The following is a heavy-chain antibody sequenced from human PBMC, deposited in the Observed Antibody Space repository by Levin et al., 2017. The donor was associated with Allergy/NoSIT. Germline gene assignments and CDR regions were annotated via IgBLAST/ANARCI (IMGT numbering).Heavy chain of an antibody. CDR2: ISSSSSTI. V-gene: IGHV3-48*01. D-gene: IGHD2-2*01. CDR1: GFTFSSYS. CDR3: ARDIKSIVVVPAAPDDAFDI. J-gene: IGHJ3*02. Sequence: GESLKISCAASGFTFSSYSMNWVRQAPGKGLEWVSYISSSSSTIYYADSVKGRFTISRDNAKNSLYLQMNSLRAEDTAVYYCARDIKSIVVVPAAPDDAFDIWGQGTMVTVSS.